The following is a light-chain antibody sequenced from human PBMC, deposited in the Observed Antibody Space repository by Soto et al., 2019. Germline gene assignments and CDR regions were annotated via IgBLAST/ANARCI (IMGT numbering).Light chain of an antibody. CDR3: QQYGSSPWT. V-gene: IGKV3-20*01. CDR1: QTVSNSY. J-gene: IGKJ1*01. Sequence: ETVLTQSPGSLSLSLGDRATLSCRASQTVSNSYLAWYQQKPGQAPRLLIYGTSSRATGIPDRFSGSGSGTVFNLTINRLEPEDFVIYYCQQYGSSPWTFGQGTKVDIK. CDR2: GTS.